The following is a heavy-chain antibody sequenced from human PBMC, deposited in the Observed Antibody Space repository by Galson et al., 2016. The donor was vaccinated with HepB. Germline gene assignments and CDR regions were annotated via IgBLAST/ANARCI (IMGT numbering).Heavy chain of an antibody. CDR2: ISNSDEGT. J-gene: IGHJ6*02. D-gene: IGHD6-13*01. Sequence: SLRLSCAASGSTFASYAMSWVRQAPGKGLEWVSTISNSDEGTYYADSVKGRFTISRDNSKNTLSLQMNSLRAEDTAVYFCAKNKVYSRNSPYYYYAMDVWGRGTTVSVSS. V-gene: IGHV3-23*01. CDR3: AKNKVYSRNSPYYYYAMDV. CDR1: GSTFASYA.